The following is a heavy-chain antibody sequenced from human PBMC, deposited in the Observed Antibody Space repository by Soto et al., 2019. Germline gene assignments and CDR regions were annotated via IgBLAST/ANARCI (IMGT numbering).Heavy chain of an antibody. CDR1: GFTFSSYA. CDR3: ARDNRFDY. CDR2: ISYDGSNK. J-gene: IGHJ4*02. Sequence: QVQLVESGGGVVQPGRSLRLSCAASGFTFSSYAMHWVRQAPGKGLEWVAVISYDGSNKYYADSVKGRFTISRDNSKNTLYLQMNSLRDEDTAVYYCARDNRFDYWGQGTLVTVSS. V-gene: IGHV3-30-3*01.